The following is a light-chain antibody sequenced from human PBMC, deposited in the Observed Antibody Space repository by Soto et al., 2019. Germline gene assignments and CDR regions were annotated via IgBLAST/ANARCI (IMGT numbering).Light chain of an antibody. Sequence: EIVLTQSPATLSLSPGERATLSCRASQSVGSYLAWYQQKPGQTPRLLIYDASSRATGIPARFSGSGSGTDFTLTISSLEPEDFALYYCQQRGNWPTFGQGTRLEIK. V-gene: IGKV3-11*01. CDR2: DAS. CDR3: QQRGNWPT. J-gene: IGKJ5*01. CDR1: QSVGSY.